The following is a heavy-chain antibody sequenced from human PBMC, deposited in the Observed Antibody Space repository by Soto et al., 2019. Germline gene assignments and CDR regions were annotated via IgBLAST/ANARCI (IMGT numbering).Heavy chain of an antibody. CDR2: INHSGST. CDR3: ARDGYCSSTSCQSGVGWFDP. J-gene: IGHJ5*02. CDR1: GGSFSGYY. Sequence: QVQLQQWGAGLLKPSETLSLTCAVYGGSFSGYYWSWIRQPPGKGLEWIGEINHSGSTNYNPSLKSRVTISVDTSKNQFSLKLSSVTAADTAVYYCARDGYCSSTSCQSGVGWFDPWGQGTLVTVSS. D-gene: IGHD2-2*01. V-gene: IGHV4-34*01.